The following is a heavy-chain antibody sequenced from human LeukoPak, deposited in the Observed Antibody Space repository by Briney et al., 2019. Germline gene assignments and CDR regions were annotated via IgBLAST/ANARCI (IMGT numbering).Heavy chain of an antibody. D-gene: IGHD3-22*01. J-gene: IGHJ4*02. CDR2: INSDGSST. V-gene: IGHV3-74*01. CDR3: AREGYYYDSSGYSYYFDY. Sequence: GGSLRLSCAASGFTFSSYWMHWVRQAPGKGLVWVSRINSDGSSTSYADSVKGRFTISRDNAKNTLYLQMNSLRAKDTAVYYCAREGYYYDSSGYSYYFDYWGQGTLVTVSS. CDR1: GFTFSSYW.